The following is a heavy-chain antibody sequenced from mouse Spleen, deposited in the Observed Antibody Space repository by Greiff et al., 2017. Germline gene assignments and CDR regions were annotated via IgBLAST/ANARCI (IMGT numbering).Heavy chain of an antibody. CDR2: IDPETGGT. D-gene: IGHD1-1*01. CDR3: TRGEGGYYYGSSFPFDS. CDR1: GYTFTDYE. J-gene: IGHJ2*01. V-gene: IGHV1-15*01. Sequence: VQLQQSGAELVRPGASVTLSCKASGYTFTDYEMHWVKQTPVHGLEWIGAIDPETGGTAYNQKFKGKAILTADKSSSTAYMALRSLTSEDSAVYYCTRGEGGYYYGSSFPFDSWGQGTTLTVSS.